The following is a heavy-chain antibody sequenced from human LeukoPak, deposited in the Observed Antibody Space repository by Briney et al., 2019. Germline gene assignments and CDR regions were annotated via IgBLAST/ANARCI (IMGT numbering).Heavy chain of an antibody. D-gene: IGHD6-13*01. CDR1: GYTLTELS. CDR3: TSQGIAGEYYFDY. V-gene: IGHV1-24*01. J-gene: IGHJ4*02. Sequence: ASVKVSCKVSGYTLTELSMHWVRQAPGKGLEWMGGFDPEDGETIYAQKFQGRVTMTEDTSTDTAYMELSSLRSEDTAVYYCTSQGIAGEYYFDYWGQGTLVTVSS. CDR2: FDPEDGET.